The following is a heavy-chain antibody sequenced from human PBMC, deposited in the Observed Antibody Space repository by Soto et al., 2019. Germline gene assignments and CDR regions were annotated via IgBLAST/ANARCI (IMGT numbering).Heavy chain of an antibody. Sequence: ASVKVSCKASGYTFTSYYMHWVRQAPGQGLEWMGIINPSGGSTSYAQKFQGRVTMTRDTSTSTVYMELSSLRSEDTAVYYCARDSRIAARKPYYFDYWGQGTLVTVSS. CDR1: GYTFTSYY. V-gene: IGHV1-46*01. J-gene: IGHJ4*02. D-gene: IGHD6-6*01. CDR3: ARDSRIAARKPYYFDY. CDR2: INPSGGST.